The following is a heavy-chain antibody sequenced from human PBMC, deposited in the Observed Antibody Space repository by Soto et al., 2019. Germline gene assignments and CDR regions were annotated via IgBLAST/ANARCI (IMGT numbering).Heavy chain of an antibody. J-gene: IGHJ4*02. V-gene: IGHV3-23*01. CDR2: ISGSDDST. D-gene: IGHD6-13*01. CDR1: GFTFSSYV. Sequence: GGSLRLSCAASGFTFSSYVMSWVRQGPGKGLEWVSVISGSDDSTYYADSVKGRFTISRDNSKNTLYLQMNSLRAEDTAMYYCAKDLGSSWYLFDSWGQGTLVTVSS. CDR3: AKDLGSSWYLFDS.